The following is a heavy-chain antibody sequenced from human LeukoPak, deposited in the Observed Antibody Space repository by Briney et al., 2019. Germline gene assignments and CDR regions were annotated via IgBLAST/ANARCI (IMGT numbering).Heavy chain of an antibody. D-gene: IGHD3-22*01. CDR2: ISYDGSTK. Sequence: GGSLRLSCAASGFTFSSYSMNWVRQAPGKGLEWVAVISYDGSTKYYADSVKGRFTISRDNSKNTLGLQLNSLRAEDTAVYYCAGSDGYYSPLDYWGRGTLVTVSS. CDR3: AGSDGYYSPLDY. V-gene: IGHV3-30*03. CDR1: GFTFSSYS. J-gene: IGHJ4*02.